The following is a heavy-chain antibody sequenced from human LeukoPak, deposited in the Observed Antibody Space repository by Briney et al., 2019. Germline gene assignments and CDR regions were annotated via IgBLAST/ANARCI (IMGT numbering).Heavy chain of an antibody. Sequence: SETLSLTCAVYGGSFSGFYWIWIRQPPAKGLEWMGEINHSGSTNYNPSLTRRVTISVDTSKNQSSLKLSSVTAADTAVYYCARGLWFGELLPSRAHLDYWGKGTLVTVSS. CDR2: INHSGST. V-gene: IGHV4-34*01. J-gene: IGHJ4*02. CDR3: ARGLWFGELLPSRAHLDY. D-gene: IGHD3-10*01. CDR1: GGSFSGFY.